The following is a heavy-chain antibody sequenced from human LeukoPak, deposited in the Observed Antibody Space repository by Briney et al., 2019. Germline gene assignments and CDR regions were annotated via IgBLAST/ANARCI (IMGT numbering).Heavy chain of an antibody. CDR1: GGSFSGYY. J-gene: IGHJ6*02. CDR2: IYYSGST. Sequence: SETLSLTCAVYGGSFSGYYWSWIRQPPGKGLEWIGSIYYSGSTYYNPSLKSRVTISVDTSKNQFSLKLSSVTAADTAVYYCARNWDVWGQGTTVTVSS. V-gene: IGHV4-34*01. CDR3: ARNWDV.